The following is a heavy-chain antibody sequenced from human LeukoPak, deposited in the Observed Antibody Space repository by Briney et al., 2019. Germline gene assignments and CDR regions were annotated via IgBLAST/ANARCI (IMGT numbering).Heavy chain of an antibody. V-gene: IGHV3-7*01. D-gene: IGHD6-19*01. Sequence: GGSLRLSCAASGFTFSSYGMHWVRQAPGKGLEWVANIKQDGSEKYYVDSVKGRFTISRDNAKNSLYLQMNSLRAEDTAVYYCASSGYSSGWYGDYWGQGTLVTVSS. J-gene: IGHJ4*02. CDR3: ASSGYSSGWYGDY. CDR2: IKQDGSEK. CDR1: GFTFSSYG.